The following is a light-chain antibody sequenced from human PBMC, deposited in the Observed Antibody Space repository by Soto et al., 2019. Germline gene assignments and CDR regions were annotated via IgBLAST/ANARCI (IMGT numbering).Light chain of an antibody. Sequence: EIVLTQSPGALSLSPGERATLSCRASQSVSSSYLGWYQQKPGQAPRLLIYGASGRATGIPDRFSGSGSGTDFTLTISRLEPEDFAVYYCQQYGSSFSFTFSPGTKVDIK. CDR2: GAS. V-gene: IGKV3-20*01. CDR1: QSVSSSY. CDR3: QQYGSSFSFT. J-gene: IGKJ3*01.